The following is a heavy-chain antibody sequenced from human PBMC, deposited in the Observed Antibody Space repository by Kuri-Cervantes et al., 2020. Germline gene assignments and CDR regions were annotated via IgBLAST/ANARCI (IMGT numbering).Heavy chain of an antibody. CDR2: ISSSGSTI. D-gene: IGHD2-15*01. V-gene: IGHV3-48*03. CDR1: GFTFSSYE. J-gene: IGHJ4*02. CDR3: VGSAVVAEHY. Sequence: GGSLRLSCAASGFTFSSYEMNWVRQAPGKGLEWVSYISSSGSTIYYADSVKGRFTISRDNAKNSLYLQMNSLRAEDTAVYYCVGSAVVAEHYWGQGTLVTVSS.